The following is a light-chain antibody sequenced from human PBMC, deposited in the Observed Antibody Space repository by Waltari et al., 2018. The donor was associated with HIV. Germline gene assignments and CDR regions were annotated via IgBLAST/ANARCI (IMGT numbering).Light chain of an antibody. Sequence: DIQMTQSPSTLSASVGDRVTITCRASQSIDNWLAWYQQRPGKAPKLLIYKASDLKSGVPSRFIGSGSGTEFTLTISSLQPDDFATYYCQQYNGFSWTFGQGTKVEIK. CDR1: QSIDNW. CDR3: QQYNGFSWT. V-gene: IGKV1-5*03. J-gene: IGKJ1*01. CDR2: KAS.